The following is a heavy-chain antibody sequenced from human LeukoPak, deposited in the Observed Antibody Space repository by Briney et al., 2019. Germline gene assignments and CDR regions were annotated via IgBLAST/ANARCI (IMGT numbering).Heavy chain of an antibody. CDR2: ISYDGSNK. Sequence: GGSLRLSCAASGFTFSSYGMHWVRQAPGKGLEWVAVISYDGSNKYYADSVKGRFTISRDNSKNTLYLQMNSLRAEDTAVYYCAKDQRDYGSTDGFDYWGQGTLVTVSS. CDR3: AKDQRDYGSTDGFDY. CDR1: GFTFSSYG. D-gene: IGHD3-10*01. J-gene: IGHJ4*02. V-gene: IGHV3-30*18.